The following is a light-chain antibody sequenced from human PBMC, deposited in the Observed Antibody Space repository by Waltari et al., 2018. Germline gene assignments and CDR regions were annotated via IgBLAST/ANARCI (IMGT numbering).Light chain of an antibody. CDR1: QSLVHSDGNTY. CDR2: KVS. J-gene: IGKJ1*01. V-gene: IGKV2-30*02. Sequence: DVVMTQSPLSLPVTLGQPASISCKSSQSLVHSDGNTYLNWLQQMPVQSPRRLIYKVSDRDSGVPDRFSGRGSGTECTLKISRVEAEDVGIYYCMQGTHWPRTFGQGTKVEIK. CDR3: MQGTHWPRT.